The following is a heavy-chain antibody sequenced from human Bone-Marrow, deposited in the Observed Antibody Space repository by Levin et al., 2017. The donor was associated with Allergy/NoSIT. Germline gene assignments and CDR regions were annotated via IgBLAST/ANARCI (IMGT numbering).Heavy chain of an antibody. D-gene: IGHD6-19*01. J-gene: IGHJ4*02. CDR2: ISGSGGST. V-gene: IGHV3-23*01. Sequence: LSLTCAASGFTFSSSAMSWVRQAPGKGLEWVSAISGSGGSTYYADSVKGRFTISRDNSKNTLYLQMNSLRAEDTAVYYCAKANSSGWYYFDYWGQGTLVTVSS. CDR1: GFTFSSSA. CDR3: AKANSSGWYYFDY.